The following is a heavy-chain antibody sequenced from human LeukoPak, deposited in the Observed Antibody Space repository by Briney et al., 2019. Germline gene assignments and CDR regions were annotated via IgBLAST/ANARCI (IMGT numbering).Heavy chain of an antibody. CDR2: IDPSDSYT. Sequence: GESLRIPRKGSGYSFTSYWISWVPQMPGKGLEWVGRIDPSDSYTNYSPSLQGHVTISAHKSISTAYLQWSSLKASDTAMYYCARGQIGQTTDYWGQGTLVTVSS. D-gene: IGHD1-1*01. CDR3: ARGQIGQTTDY. J-gene: IGHJ4*02. CDR1: GYSFTSYW. V-gene: IGHV5-10-1*01.